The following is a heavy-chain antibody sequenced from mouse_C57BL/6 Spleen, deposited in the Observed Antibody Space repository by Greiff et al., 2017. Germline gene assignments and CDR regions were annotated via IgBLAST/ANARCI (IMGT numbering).Heavy chain of an antibody. CDR1: GYPFPSYW. Sequence: EVQLQQSGTVLARPGASVKMSCKTSGYPFPSYWLHWVTQRPGQGLEWIGAIYPGNSDTRYNQKFNGKAKLAAVTSASPAYMELSSLTNEDSAIYYCTRDPDGYYSYWYFDVWGTGTTVTVSS. CDR3: TRDPDGYYSYWYFDV. CDR2: IYPGNSDT. V-gene: IGHV1-5*01. D-gene: IGHD2-3*01. J-gene: IGHJ1*03.